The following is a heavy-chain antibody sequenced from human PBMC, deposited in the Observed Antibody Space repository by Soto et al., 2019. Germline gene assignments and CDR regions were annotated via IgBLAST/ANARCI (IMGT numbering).Heavy chain of an antibody. CDR2: INAGNGNT. Sequence: ASVKVSCKASGYTFTSYAMHWVRQAPGHRLEWMGWINAGNGNTKYSQKFKGRVTITRDTSASTAYMELSSLRSEDTAVYYCAREDYSNYYYDYGMDVWGQGTTVTVSS. J-gene: IGHJ6*02. D-gene: IGHD4-4*01. CDR3: AREDYSNYYYDYGMDV. CDR1: GYTFTSYA. V-gene: IGHV1-3*01.